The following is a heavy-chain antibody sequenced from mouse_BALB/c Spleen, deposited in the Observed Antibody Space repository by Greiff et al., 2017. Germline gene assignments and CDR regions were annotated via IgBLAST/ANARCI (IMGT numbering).Heavy chain of an antibody. V-gene: IGHV1S41*01. Sequence: DLVKPGASVKLSCKASGYTFTSHWINWIKQRPGQGLEWIGRIAPGSGSTYYNEMFKGKATLTVDTSSSTAYIQLSSLSSEDSAVYFCARGYDGYSLYYFDYWGQGTTLTVSS. CDR1: GYTFTSHW. J-gene: IGHJ2*01. D-gene: IGHD2-3*01. CDR3: ARGYDGYSLYYFDY. CDR2: IAPGSGST.